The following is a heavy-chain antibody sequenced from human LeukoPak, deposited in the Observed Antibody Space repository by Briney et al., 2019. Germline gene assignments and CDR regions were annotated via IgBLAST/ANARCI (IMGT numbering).Heavy chain of an antibody. D-gene: IGHD1-14*01. CDR2: INHSGST. CDR1: GGPFSGYY. V-gene: IGHV4-34*01. J-gene: IGHJ5*02. CDR3: ARGRTPNNWFDP. Sequence: SETLSLTCAVYGGPFSGYYWSWIRQPPGKGLEWIGEINHSGSTNYNPSLKSRVTISVDTSKNQFSLKLSSVTAADTAVYYCARGRTPNNWFDPWGQGTLVTVSS.